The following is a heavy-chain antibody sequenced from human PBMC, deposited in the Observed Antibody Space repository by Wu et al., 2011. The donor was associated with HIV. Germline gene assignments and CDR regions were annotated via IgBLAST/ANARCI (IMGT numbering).Heavy chain of an antibody. J-gene: IGHJ2*01. Sequence: QVQLVESGGGVVQPGRSLRLSCAASGFTFSSYAMHWVRQAPGKGLEWVAVISYDGSNKYYADSVKGRFTISRDNSKNTLYLQMNSLRAEDTAVYYCARGLLLYYDSSGDWYFDLWAVAPGHCL. V-gene: IGHV3-30-3*01. D-gene: IGHD3-22*01. CDR2: ISYDGSNK. CDR3: ARGLLLYYDSSGDWYFDL. CDR1: GFTFSSYA.